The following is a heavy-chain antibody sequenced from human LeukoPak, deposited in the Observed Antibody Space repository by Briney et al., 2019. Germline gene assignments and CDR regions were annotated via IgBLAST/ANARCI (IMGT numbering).Heavy chain of an antibody. V-gene: IGHV3-74*01. Sequence: PGGSLRLSCAASGFTFSGYWMHWVRHAPGKGLVWLSRISSDGTTTFYADSVKGRFTISRDNAKNTLYLLMNSLRAEDSAVYYCAILESYYYNMDVWGQGTTVTVSS. J-gene: IGHJ6*02. CDR2: ISSDGTTT. CDR1: GFTFSGYW. CDR3: AILESYYYNMDV.